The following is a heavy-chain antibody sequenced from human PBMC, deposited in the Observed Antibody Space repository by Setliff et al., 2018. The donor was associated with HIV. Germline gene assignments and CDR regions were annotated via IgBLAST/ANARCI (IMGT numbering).Heavy chain of an antibody. Sequence: GGSLRLSCAASGFTFSSYDMHWVRQATGRGLEWVSAIGTAGDTYYPGSVKGRFTISRENAKNSLYLQMNSLRAGDTAVYYCARSVPALYYYYGMDVWGQGTTVTVSS. D-gene: IGHD2-2*01. V-gene: IGHV3-13*01. J-gene: IGHJ6*02. CDR1: GFTFSSYD. CDR2: IGTAGDT. CDR3: ARSVPALYYYYGMDV.